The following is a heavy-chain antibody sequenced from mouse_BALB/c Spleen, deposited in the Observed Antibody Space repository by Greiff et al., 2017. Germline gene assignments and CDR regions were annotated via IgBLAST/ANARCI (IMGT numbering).Heavy chain of an antibody. J-gene: IGHJ4*01. CDR2: INPSNGRT. V-gene: IGHV1S81*02. CDR3: ARKGSTMITTGAMDY. D-gene: IGHD2-4*01. CDR1: GYTFTSYW. Sequence: VQLQQPGAELVKPGASVKLSCKASGYTFTSYWMHWVKQRPGQGLEWIGEINPSNGRTNYNEKFKSKATLTVDKSSSTAYMQLSSLTSEDSAVYYCARKGSTMITTGAMDYWGQGTSVTVSS.